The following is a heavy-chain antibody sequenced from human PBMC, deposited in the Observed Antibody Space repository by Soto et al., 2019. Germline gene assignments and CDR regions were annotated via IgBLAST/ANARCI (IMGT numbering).Heavy chain of an antibody. V-gene: IGHV1-2*02. CDR1: GYTCTGYY. J-gene: IGHJ5*02. D-gene: IGHD2-2*01. Sequence: ASVKVSCKASGYTCTGYYIHWVRQAPGQGLEWMGWIKPNSGGTNYAQKFQGRVTMTRDTSISTAYMELSRLRSDDTAVYYCARGPSIVVVPAAPYNWFDPWGQGTLVTVSS. CDR2: IKPNSGGT. CDR3: ARGPSIVVVPAAPYNWFDP.